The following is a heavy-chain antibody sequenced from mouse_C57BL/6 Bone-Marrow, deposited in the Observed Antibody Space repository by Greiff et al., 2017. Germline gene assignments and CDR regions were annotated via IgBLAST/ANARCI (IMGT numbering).Heavy chain of an antibody. CDR3: ATAWLAY. Sequence: VQLQQSGAELVRPGASVKLSCKASGYTFTDYYINWVKQRPGQGLEWIARIYPGSGNTYYNEKFKGKATLTAEKSSSTAYMQLSSLTSEDSAVYFCATAWLAYWGQGTLVTVSA. CDR1: GYTFTDYY. V-gene: IGHV1-76*01. CDR2: IYPGSGNT. J-gene: IGHJ3*01.